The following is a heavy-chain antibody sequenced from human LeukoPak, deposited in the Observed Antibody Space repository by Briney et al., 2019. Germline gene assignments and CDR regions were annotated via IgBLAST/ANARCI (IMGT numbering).Heavy chain of an antibody. CDR1: GVSISSRTHY. V-gene: IGHV4-39*01. J-gene: IGHJ3*02. Sequence: SETLSLTCSVPGVSISSRTHYRGWIRRHPGKGLEWIGSINYSGDTSYNPSPKSRLAISRDTTKNQFSLKVTSVTAADTAVYYCARYQGGTMFDIWGQGTKVTVSS. CDR2: INYSGDT. D-gene: IGHD3-10*01. CDR3: ARYQGGTMFDI.